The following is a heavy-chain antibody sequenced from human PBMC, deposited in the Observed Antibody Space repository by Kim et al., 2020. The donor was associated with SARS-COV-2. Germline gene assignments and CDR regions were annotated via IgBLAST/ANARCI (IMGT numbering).Heavy chain of an antibody. Sequence: SETLSLTCAVYGGSFSGYYWSWIRQPPGKGLEWIGEINHSGSTNYNPSPKSRGTISVDTSKNQFSLTLSSVTAADTAVYYCSRGNLRGSGSYYYYGMDV. CDR2: INHSGST. J-gene: IGHJ6*01. CDR3: SRGNLRGSGSYYYYGMDV. V-gene: IGHV4-34*01. CDR1: GGSFSGYY. D-gene: IGHD3-10*01.